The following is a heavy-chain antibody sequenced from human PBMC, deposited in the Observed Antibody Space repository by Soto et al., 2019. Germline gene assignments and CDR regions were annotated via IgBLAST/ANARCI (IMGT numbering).Heavy chain of an antibody. J-gene: IGHJ4*02. Sequence: QVHLVQSGAEVKKPGASVKVSCKASGYTFTSYGITWVRQAPGQGLEWMGWISAHNGNTDYAQKLQGRVIVTRDTTTSPASMELRSPISDDTALYYCARGRYGDYWGQGALVTVSS. V-gene: IGHV1-18*01. CDR2: ISAHNGNT. D-gene: IGHD1-1*01. CDR1: GYTFTSYG. CDR3: ARGRYGDY.